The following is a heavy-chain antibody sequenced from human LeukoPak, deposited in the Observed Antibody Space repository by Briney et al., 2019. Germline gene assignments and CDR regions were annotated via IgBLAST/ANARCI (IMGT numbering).Heavy chain of an antibody. J-gene: IGHJ4*02. CDR3: AKSVGATLFDY. CDR1: GFTFSSYA. D-gene: IGHD1-26*01. CDR2: ISGSGGST. Sequence: GGSLRLSCAASGFTFSSYAMSWVRQAPGKGLEWVSGISGSGGSTYHADSVKGRSTISRDNSKNTLFLQMNSLRAEDTAVYYCAKSVGATLFDYWGQGTLVTVSS. V-gene: IGHV3-23*01.